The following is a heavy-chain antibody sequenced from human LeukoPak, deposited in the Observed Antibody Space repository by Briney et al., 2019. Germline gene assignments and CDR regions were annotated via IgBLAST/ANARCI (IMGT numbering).Heavy chain of an antibody. J-gene: IGHJ6*03. V-gene: IGHV3-66*01. CDR3: ARFRDQYSSSWYPTYYYYMDV. D-gene: IGHD6-13*01. CDR2: SNSSRDI. Sequence: GGSLRLSCAASGFIVNRKYMGCLPQTPSKGLVGVSSLSNSSRDIYYADTGKGRVTISRDNSKNTLYLQMSSLRAEDTAVYYCARFRDQYSSSWYPTYYYYMDVWGKGTTVTISS. CDR1: GFIVNRKY.